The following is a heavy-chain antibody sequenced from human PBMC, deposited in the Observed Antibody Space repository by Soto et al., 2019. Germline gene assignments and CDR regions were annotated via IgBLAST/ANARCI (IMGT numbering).Heavy chain of an antibody. CDR1: AGSISSGDYS. CDR2: MYHSGST. V-gene: IGHV4-30-2*01. J-gene: IGHJ3*02. D-gene: IGHD4-17*01. CDR3: AAPVTTVNRVAFDI. Sequence: SETLSLTFAVSAGSISSGDYSWSWLRQPPGKGLEWIGYMYHSGSTYYNPSLKSRVTISIDRSKNQFSLKLSAVTAADTAVYYCAAPVTTVNRVAFDIWGQGTMVT.